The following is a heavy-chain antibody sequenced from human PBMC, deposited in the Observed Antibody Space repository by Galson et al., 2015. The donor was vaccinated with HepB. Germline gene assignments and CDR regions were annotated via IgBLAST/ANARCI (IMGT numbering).Heavy chain of an antibody. J-gene: IGHJ4*02. CDR2: IKQDGSEK. Sequence: SLRLSCAASGFTFSSYAMHWVRQAPGKGLEWVANIKQDGSEKYYVDSVKGRFTISRDNAKNSLYLQMNSLRAEDTAVYYCARGNSSASPLDCWGQGTLVTVSS. V-gene: IGHV3-7*03. CDR1: GFTFSSYA. CDR3: ARGNSSASPLDC. D-gene: IGHD6-25*01.